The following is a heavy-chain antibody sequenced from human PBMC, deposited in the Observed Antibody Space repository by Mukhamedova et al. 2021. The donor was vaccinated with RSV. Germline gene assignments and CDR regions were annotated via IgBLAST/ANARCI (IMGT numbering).Heavy chain of an antibody. Sequence: GFTFSDFSMNWVRQAPGKGLEWVTYITRDSGIRSYADSVKGRFSISRDNAKNSLSLEMNSLRDEDTAVYYCVRNLNWLFDYWGQG. CDR1: GFTFSDFS. V-gene: IGHV3-48*02. J-gene: IGHJ4*02. CDR2: ITRDSGIR. CDR3: VRNLNWLFDY. D-gene: IGHD1-1*01.